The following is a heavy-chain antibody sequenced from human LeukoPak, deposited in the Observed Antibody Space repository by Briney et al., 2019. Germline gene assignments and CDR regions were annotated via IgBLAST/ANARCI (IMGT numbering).Heavy chain of an antibody. CDR3: ARGGSYSAY. J-gene: IGHJ4*02. Sequence: SETLSLTCSVSGDSISSYYWSWIRQPPGKGLEWIGYIYHSGSTNYNPSLKSRVTISVDTSKNQFSLKLSSVTAADTAVYYCARGGSYSAYWGQGTLVTVSS. V-gene: IGHV4-59*01. CDR1: GDSISSYY. CDR2: IYHSGST. D-gene: IGHD1-26*01.